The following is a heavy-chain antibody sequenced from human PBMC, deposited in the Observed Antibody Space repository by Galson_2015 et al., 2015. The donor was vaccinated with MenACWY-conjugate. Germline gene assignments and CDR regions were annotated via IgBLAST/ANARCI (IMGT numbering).Heavy chain of an antibody. D-gene: IGHD1-26*01. CDR1: GYTFTTYY. CDR2: IRPSGDDGT. Sequence: VKVSCKASGYTFTTYYMHWVRQAPGQGLEWMGIIRPSGDDGTTYAQKFQGRVTMTRDTSSSTVYMDLSSLRSEDTAVYYCVREYRGGSFDYWGQGTLVTVSS. V-gene: IGHV1-46*01. CDR3: VREYRGGSFDY. J-gene: IGHJ4*02.